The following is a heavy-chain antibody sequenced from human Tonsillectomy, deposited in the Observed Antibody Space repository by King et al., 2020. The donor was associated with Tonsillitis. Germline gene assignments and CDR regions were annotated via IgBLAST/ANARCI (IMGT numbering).Heavy chain of an antibody. Sequence: QLQESGPGLVKPSQTLSLTCTVSGASIKTGSYYWSWIRQPAGKGLEWIGRVHSTGSTNYNPSLESRVTMSRDTSKNQFSLKVISLTAADTAVYYCAKDDDSGSYFHYWGQGTLVTVSS. D-gene: IGHD1-26*01. J-gene: IGHJ4*02. CDR2: VHSTGST. CDR1: GASIKTGSYY. V-gene: IGHV4-61*02. CDR3: AKDDDSGSYFHY.